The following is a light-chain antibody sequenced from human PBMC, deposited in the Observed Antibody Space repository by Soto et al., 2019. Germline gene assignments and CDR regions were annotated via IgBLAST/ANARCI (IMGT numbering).Light chain of an antibody. Sequence: QSALTQPASLSGSPGQSITISCTGSSSDVGSYNLVSWYQQYPGKEPRLLIYEASKRPSGVSDRFSASKSGVTASLTISGLQAEDEADYYCWALASIRPVVFGGGTKVTVL. V-gene: IGLV2-23*01. CDR3: WALASIRPVV. J-gene: IGLJ2*01. CDR2: EAS. CDR1: SSDVGSYNL.